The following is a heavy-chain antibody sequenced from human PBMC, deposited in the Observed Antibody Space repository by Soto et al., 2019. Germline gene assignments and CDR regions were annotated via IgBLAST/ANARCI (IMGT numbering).Heavy chain of an antibody. CDR1: GGSISSSSYY. D-gene: IGHD4-17*01. CDR3: ARPGYGDFPMGYYYGMDV. V-gene: IGHV4-39*01. Sequence: SETLSLTCTVSGGSISSSSYYWGWIRQPPGTGLEWIGSIYYSGSTYYNPSLKSRVTISVDTSKNQFSLKLSSVTAADTAVYYCARPGYGDFPMGYYYGMDVWGQGTTVTVSS. CDR2: IYYSGST. J-gene: IGHJ6*02.